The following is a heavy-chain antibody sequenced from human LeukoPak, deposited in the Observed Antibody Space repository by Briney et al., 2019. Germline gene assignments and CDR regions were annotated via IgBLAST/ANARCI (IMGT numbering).Heavy chain of an antibody. Sequence: GASVKVSCKASGYTFRTYGITWVRQAPGQGLEWMGWLNPNSGNTGYARKFQDRVTLTRDISTSTAYMELSSLTSEDTAVYYCARGLNFGDFYWGQGTLVTVSS. D-gene: IGHD3-10*01. CDR3: ARGLNFGDFY. J-gene: IGHJ4*02. V-gene: IGHV1-8*02. CDR1: GYTFRTYG. CDR2: LNPNSGNT.